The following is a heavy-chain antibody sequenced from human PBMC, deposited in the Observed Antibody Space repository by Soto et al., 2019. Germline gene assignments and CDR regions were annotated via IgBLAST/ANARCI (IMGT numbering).Heavy chain of an antibody. D-gene: IGHD1-7*01. Sequence: PGGSLRLSCATSGLTFSNYAMSWVRQAPGGGLEWVSSMSGSSSTTYYADSVRGRFTISRDRSKNTLYLQMSSLRAVDTALYYCAKNQERELPRVIDFWGQGTLVTVSS. CDR1: GLTFSNYA. J-gene: IGHJ4*02. CDR3: AKNQERELPRVIDF. V-gene: IGHV3-23*01. CDR2: MSGSSSTT.